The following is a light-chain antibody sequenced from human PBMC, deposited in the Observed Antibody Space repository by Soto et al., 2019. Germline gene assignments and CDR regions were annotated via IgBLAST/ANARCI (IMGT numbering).Light chain of an antibody. Sequence: EIVLTQSPDTLSLSPGERATLSCRASQTVRNNFLAWYQQKPGQAPRLLIYGASTRATGIPARFSGSGSGTEFTLTISRLEPEDFAVYYCQQYGSSGTFGQGTKVDIK. CDR3: QQYGSSGT. V-gene: IGKV3-20*01. CDR1: QTVRNNF. CDR2: GAS. J-gene: IGKJ1*01.